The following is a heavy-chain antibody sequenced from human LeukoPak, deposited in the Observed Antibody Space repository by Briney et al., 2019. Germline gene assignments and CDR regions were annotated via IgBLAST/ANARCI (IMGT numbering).Heavy chain of an antibody. CDR2: IYSGGST. D-gene: IGHD3-10*01. V-gene: IGHV3-66*01. CDR3: ARDTDYYGSGTLGYLDY. J-gene: IGHJ4*02. CDR1: GGSISSSSHS. Sequence: ETLSLTCTVSGGSISSSSHSWGWIRQAPGKGLEWVSVIYSGGSTYYTDSVKGRFTISRDNSKNTLYLQMNSLRAEDTAVYYCARDTDYYGSGTLGYLDYWGQGTLVTVSS.